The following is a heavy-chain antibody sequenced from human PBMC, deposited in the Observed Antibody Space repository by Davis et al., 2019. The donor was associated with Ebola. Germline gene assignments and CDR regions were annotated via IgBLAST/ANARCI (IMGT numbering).Heavy chain of an antibody. CDR1: GGSFSGYY. CDR2: INHSGST. CDR3: ARRIWSGPPENWYLDL. J-gene: IGHJ2*01. Sequence: PSETLSLTCAVSGGSFSGYYWSWIRQPPGKGLEWIGEINHSGSTNYNPSLKSRVTISVDTSKNQFSLKLSSVTAADTAVYYCARRIWSGPPENWYLDLWGRGTLVTVSS. V-gene: IGHV4-34*01. D-gene: IGHD3-3*01.